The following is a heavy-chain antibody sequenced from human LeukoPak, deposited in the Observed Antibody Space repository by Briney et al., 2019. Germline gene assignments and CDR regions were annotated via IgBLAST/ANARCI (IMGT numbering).Heavy chain of an antibody. D-gene: IGHD3-10*01. CDR2: IHNSGST. J-gene: IGHJ4*02. CDR1: GGSIISYY. Sequence: SETLSLTCTVSGGSIISYYWSWIRQPPGKGLEWIGCIHNSGSTNYNPSLKSRVTISADTSKNQFSLNLNSVTAADTAVYYCASASGSYPIYWGQGTLVTVSS. CDR3: ASASGSYPIY. V-gene: IGHV4-4*09.